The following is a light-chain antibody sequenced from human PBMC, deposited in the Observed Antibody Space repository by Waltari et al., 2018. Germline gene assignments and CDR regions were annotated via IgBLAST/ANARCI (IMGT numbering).Light chain of an antibody. J-gene: IGLJ3*02. CDR2: DNI. CDR1: KSNVGGYY. CDR3: GVWDDSLKSAL. V-gene: IGLV1-51*01. Sequence: QSVVTQPPSVSGVPGQRVTISCNGSKSNVGGYYVYWYQQFPGKAPRLVIYDNIQRPSEIPDRFSASKSASSSFLTITGLQPGDEADFYCGVWDDSLKSALFGGGTRLTV.